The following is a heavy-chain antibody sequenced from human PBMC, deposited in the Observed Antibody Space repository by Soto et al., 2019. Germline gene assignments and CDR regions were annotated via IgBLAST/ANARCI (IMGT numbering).Heavy chain of an antibody. V-gene: IGHV1-58*01. J-gene: IGHJ6*02. D-gene: IGHD6-25*01. CDR3: AAGTAADTYYGMDV. CDR1: CFTFPSSA. Sequence: GXSVKVSFKGSCFTFPSSAVQWGRQARGQRLEWIGWIVVGSGNTNYAQKFQERVTITRDMSTSTAYMELSSLRSEDTAVYYCAAGTAADTYYGMDVWGQGTTVTVSS. CDR2: IVVGSGNT.